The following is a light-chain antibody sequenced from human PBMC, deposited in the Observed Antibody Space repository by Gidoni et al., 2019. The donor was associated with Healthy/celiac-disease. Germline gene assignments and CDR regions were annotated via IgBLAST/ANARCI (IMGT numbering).Light chain of an antibody. V-gene: IGKV1D-12*01. CDR1: QGISSW. J-gene: IGKJ5*01. Sequence: DIQLIQPPSSVSAAVADRVTITCRASQGISSWLAWYHQKPGKAPKLRIYAASSLQSGVPSRFSGSGSGTDFTLTISSLQPEDCASYYCQHANSSPITFGQXTRLEIK. CDR2: AAS. CDR3: QHANSSPIT.